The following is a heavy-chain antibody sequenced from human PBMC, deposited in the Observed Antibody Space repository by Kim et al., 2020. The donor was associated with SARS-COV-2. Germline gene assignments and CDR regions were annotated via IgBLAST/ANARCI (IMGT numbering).Heavy chain of an antibody. CDR3: ARQGASGLEAPRW. D-gene: IGHD6-19*01. Sequence: YSPSFQGQVTISADKSISTAYLQWSSLKASDTAMYYCARQGASGLEAPRWWGQGTLVTVSS. J-gene: IGHJ4*02. V-gene: IGHV5-10-1*01.